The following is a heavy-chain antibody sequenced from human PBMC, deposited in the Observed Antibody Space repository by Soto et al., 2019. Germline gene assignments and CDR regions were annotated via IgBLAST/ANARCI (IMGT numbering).Heavy chain of an antibody. D-gene: IGHD3-22*01. V-gene: IGHV1-46*01. CDR3: ARGVGTKYYYHSSGYYGYFDY. CDR2: INPSGGST. CDR1: GYTFTSYY. Sequence: ASVKVSCKASGYTFTSYYMHWVRQAPGQGLEWMGIINPSGGSTSYAQKFQGRVTMTRDTSTSTVYMELSSLRSEDTAVYYCARGVGTKYYYHSSGYYGYFDYWGQGNLVTVSS. J-gene: IGHJ4*02.